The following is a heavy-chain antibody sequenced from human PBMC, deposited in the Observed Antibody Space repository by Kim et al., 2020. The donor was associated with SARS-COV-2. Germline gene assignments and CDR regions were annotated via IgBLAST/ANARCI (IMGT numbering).Heavy chain of an antibody. Sequence: GGSLRLSCAASRFSFTNHGMSWVRQAPGKGLEWVAAISGSGGSTYYAGSVKGRFTISRDNWKNTLHLQMDSLRAEDTAVYFCAREVYSSTFYGMDVWGQGTTVTVSS. J-gene: IGHJ6*01. CDR3: AREVYSSTFYGMDV. CDR2: ISGSGGST. CDR1: RFSFTNHG. V-gene: IGHV3-23*01. D-gene: IGHD6-13*01.